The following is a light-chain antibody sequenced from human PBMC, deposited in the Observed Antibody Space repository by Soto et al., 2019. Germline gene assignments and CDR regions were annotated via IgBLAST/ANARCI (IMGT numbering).Light chain of an antibody. CDR3: QQRSNWPIT. CDR2: GAS. Sequence: EIVLTQSPGTLSLSPGERATLSCRASQSVSSNLAWYQQKPGQAPRLLIHGASSRATGVPDRFSGSGSGTDFTLTISSLEPEDFAVYYCQQRSNWPITFGQGTRLEIK. V-gene: IGKV3-11*01. CDR1: QSVSSN. J-gene: IGKJ5*01.